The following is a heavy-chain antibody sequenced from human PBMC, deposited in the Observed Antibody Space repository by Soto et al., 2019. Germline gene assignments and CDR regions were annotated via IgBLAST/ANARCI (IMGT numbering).Heavy chain of an antibody. CDR1: GFTFSNAW. V-gene: IGHV3-15*07. Sequence: PGGSLRLSCAASGFTFSNAWMNWVRQAPGKGLEWVGRIKSKTDGGTTDYAAPVKGRFTISRDDSKNTLYLQMNSLKTEDTAVYYCTTFSNPASYYYYGIDFWGQGTTDTGSS. J-gene: IGHJ6*02. CDR2: IKSKTDGGTT. D-gene: IGHD4-4*01. CDR3: TTFSNPASYYYYGIDF.